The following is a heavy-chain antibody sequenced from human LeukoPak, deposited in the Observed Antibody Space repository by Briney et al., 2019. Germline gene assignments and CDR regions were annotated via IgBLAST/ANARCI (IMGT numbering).Heavy chain of an antibody. J-gene: IGHJ4*02. CDR3: ARGVTAYGEFYFDY. CDR2: IHYRGTT. Sequence: RPSETLSLTRTVSGASVNSYFWNWIRQPPGKGLEWVGYIHYRGTTNSSPSLKSRVTMSVDMSKNQFALKPSSVTAADTAAYYCARGVTAYGEFYFDYWGQGTLVTVSS. CDR1: GASVNSYF. D-gene: IGHD3-10*01. V-gene: IGHV4-59*02.